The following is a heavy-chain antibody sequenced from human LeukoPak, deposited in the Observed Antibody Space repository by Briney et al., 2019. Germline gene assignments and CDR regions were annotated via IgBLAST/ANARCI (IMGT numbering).Heavy chain of an antibody. Sequence: GGSLRLSCAASGFTFSSFAMSWVRQAPGKGLEWVSTFSGSGGSTYYADSVKGRFSIPRDNSKNTLYLQMNSLRAEDTAAYYCARSGLNRFDYWGQGTLVTVSS. CDR3: ARSGLNRFDY. D-gene: IGHD2-15*01. J-gene: IGHJ4*02. CDR2: FSGSGGST. CDR1: GFTFSSFA. V-gene: IGHV3-23*01.